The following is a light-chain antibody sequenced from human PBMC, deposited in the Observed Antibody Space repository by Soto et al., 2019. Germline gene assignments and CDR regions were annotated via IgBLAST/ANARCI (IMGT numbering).Light chain of an antibody. CDR1: QTVSSSS. J-gene: IGKJ5*01. CDR3: QQSYSSIT. Sequence: DIVLTQSPGTLSLSPGERATLSCRASQTVSSSSLAWYQQKPGQAPRLLIYGASTRATGIPARFSGSESRTDFTLTISSLKPEDFATDYCQQSYSSITFGQGTRLEIK. CDR2: GAS. V-gene: IGKV3-20*01.